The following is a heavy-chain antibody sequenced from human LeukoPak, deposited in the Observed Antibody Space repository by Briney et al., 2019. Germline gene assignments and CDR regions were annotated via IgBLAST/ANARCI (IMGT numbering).Heavy chain of an antibody. CDR3: ARIIAASQDVFNI. D-gene: IGHD6-6*01. V-gene: IGHV4-38-2*02. Sequence: KTSETLSLTCTISGYTISSGYQWGWIRQPPGKGLEWIGNIYHSGSTYYNPSLKSRVTMSVDTSNNQFSLNLNSVTAADTAVYYCARIIAASQDVFNIWGQGTMVTVSS. J-gene: IGHJ3*02. CDR2: IYHSGST. CDR1: GYTISSGYQ.